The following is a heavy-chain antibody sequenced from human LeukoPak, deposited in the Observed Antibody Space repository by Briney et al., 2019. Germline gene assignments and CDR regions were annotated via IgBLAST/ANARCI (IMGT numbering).Heavy chain of an antibody. V-gene: IGHV3-23*01. CDR1: GFTFSSYS. D-gene: IGHD2-15*01. CDR2: IKESGDIT. Sequence: GGSLRLSCAASGFTFSSYSMCWVRQAPGKGPEWVSGIKESGDITYYADSVKGRLTISRDNSKNTLYLQMNSLRAEDTAKYYCAKYCSGATCSGYWGQGTLVTVSS. CDR3: AKYCSGATCSGY. J-gene: IGHJ4*02.